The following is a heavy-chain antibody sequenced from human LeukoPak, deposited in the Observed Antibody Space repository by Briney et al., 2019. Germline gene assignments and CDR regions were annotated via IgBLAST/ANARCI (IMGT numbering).Heavy chain of an antibody. D-gene: IGHD4-17*01. CDR2: IRYDGSNK. Sequence: GGSLRLSCAVSGFTFSTYSMNWVRQAPGKGLEWVAFIRYDGSNKYYADSVKGRFTISRDNSKNTLYLQMNSLRAEDTAVYYCAKDMLVTTLDYWGQGTLVTVSS. V-gene: IGHV3-30*02. J-gene: IGHJ4*02. CDR1: GFTFSTYS. CDR3: AKDMLVTTLDY.